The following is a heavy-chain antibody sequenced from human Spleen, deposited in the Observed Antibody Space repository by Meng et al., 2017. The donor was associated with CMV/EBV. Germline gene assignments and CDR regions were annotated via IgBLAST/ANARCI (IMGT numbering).Heavy chain of an antibody. CDR1: GFTFSTFW. V-gene: IGHV3-74*01. J-gene: IGHJ4*02. CDR2: TNGDGSST. D-gene: IGHD2-2*02. CDR3: ARGTYGYQMIYGPDY. Sequence: GGSLRLSCAASGFTFSTFWMHWVRQAPGKGLVWVSRTNGDGSSTTYADSVEGRFTISRDNAKNTLYLQMNGLRAEDTAVYYCARGTYGYQMIYGPDYWGQGTLVTVSS.